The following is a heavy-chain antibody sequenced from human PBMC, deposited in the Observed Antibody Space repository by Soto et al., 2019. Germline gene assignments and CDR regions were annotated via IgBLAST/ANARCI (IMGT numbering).Heavy chain of an antibody. CDR3: AILLKSPLDAFDI. Sequence: GASVKVSCKASGYTFTSYYMHWVRQAPGQGLEWMGIINPSGGSTSYAQKFQGRVTMTRDTSTSTVYMELSSLRSEDTAVYYCAILLKSPLDAFDIWGQGTMVTVSS. CDR1: GYTFTSYY. CDR2: INPSGGST. J-gene: IGHJ3*02. V-gene: IGHV1-46*01.